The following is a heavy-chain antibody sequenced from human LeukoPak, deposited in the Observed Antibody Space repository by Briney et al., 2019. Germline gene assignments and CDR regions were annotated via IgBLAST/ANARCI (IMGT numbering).Heavy chain of an antibody. CDR3: EDGSGSC. CDR2: ISGSGGST. V-gene: IGHV3-23*01. D-gene: IGHD3-10*01. J-gene: IGHJ4*02. Sequence: KGLEWVSGISGSGGSTYYADSVKGRFTISRDNSKNTLYLQMNSLRAEDTAVYYCEDGSGSCWGQGTLVTVSS.